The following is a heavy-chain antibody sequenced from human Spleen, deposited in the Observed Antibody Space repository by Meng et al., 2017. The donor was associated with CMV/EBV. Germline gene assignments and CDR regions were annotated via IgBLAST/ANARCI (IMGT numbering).Heavy chain of an antibody. CDR2: ISSCSSYI. Sequence: GGSLRLSCAASGFTFSSYSMNWVRQAPGKGLEWVSSISSCSSYIYYADSVKGRFTISRDNAKNSLYLQMNSLRAEDTAVYYCAQSTCGGDCYADAFDIWGQGTMVTVSS. CDR3: AQSTCGGDCYADAFDI. D-gene: IGHD2-21*01. V-gene: IGHV3-21*01. J-gene: IGHJ3*02. CDR1: GFTFSSYS.